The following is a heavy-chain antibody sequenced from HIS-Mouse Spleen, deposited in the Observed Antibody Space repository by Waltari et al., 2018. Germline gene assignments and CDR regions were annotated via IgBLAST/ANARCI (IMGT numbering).Heavy chain of an antibody. Sequence: VSGGSISSSSYYWGWIRQPPGKGLEWIGSIYYSGSTYYNPSLKSRVTISVDTSKNQFSLKLSSVTAADTAVYYCARDRSTIAAAADDAFDIWGQGTMVTVSS. V-gene: IGHV4-39*07. D-gene: IGHD6-13*01. CDR3: ARDRSTIAAAADDAFDI. CDR1: GGSISSSSYY. J-gene: IGHJ3*02. CDR2: IYYSGST.